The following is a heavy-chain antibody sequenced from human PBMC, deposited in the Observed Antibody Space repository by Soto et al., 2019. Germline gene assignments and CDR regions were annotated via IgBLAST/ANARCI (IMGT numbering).Heavy chain of an antibody. CDR3: TTERLDP. Sequence: GGSLRLSCAASGFTFNDARLSWVRQAPGKGLEWVGRIKSEIDGGTTDYAAPVKGRFTISRDDSKNTVYLHLNSLKTEDTAMYFCTTERLDPWGQGTLVTVSS. J-gene: IGHJ5*02. CDR2: IKSEIDGGTT. V-gene: IGHV3-15*01. CDR1: GFTFNDAR.